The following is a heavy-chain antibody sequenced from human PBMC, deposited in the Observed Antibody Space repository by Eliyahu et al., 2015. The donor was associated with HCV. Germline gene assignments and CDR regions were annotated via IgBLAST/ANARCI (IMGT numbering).Heavy chain of an antibody. CDR1: GFTXSSYG. CDR2: IWYDGSNR. D-gene: IGHD6-19*01. CDR3: ARVAMAERPHWFDP. V-gene: IGHV3-33*01. Sequence: QVQLVESGGGVVQPGRSLRLSCVASGFTXSSYGMXWVRQVPGKGLEWVAVIWYDGSNRYYADSVKGRFTISRDNSKNTVYLQMNSLRAEDTAVYYCARVAMAERPHWFDPWGQGTLVTVSS. J-gene: IGHJ5*02.